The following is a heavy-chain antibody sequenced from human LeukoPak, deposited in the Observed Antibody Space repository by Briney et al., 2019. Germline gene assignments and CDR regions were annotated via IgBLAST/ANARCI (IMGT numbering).Heavy chain of an antibody. CDR2: IYAGDSDT. CDR1: GFTFTSYW. D-gene: IGHD2-2*01. V-gene: IGHV5-51*01. CDR3: AREWGYCSSGNCYGMDV. J-gene: IGHJ6*02. Sequence: GESLKISCKGSGFTFTSYWIAWVRQMPGKGLEWMGIIYAGDSDTRYSPSFQGQVIISADKFISTAYLQWRYLKASDTATYYCAREWGYCSSGNCYGMDVWGQGTTVTVSS.